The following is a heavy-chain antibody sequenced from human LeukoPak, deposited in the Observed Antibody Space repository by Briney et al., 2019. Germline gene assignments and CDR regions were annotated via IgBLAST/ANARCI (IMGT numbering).Heavy chain of an antibody. J-gene: IGHJ5*02. CDR3: ARLVYGLGYCSGGSCLGFDP. Sequence: SETLSLTCIVSGGSISSGSYYWGWLRQPPGKGLEWIGSIYYSGSTYYNPSLKSRVTISVDTSKNQFSLKLSSVTAADTAVYYCARLVYGLGYCSGGSCLGFDPWGQGTLVTVSS. CDR2: IYYSGST. D-gene: IGHD2-15*01. V-gene: IGHV4-39*01. CDR1: GGSISSGSYY.